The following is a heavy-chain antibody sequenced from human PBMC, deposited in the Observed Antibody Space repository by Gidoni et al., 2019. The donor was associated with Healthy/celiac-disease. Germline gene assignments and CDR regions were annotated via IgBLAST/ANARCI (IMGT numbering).Heavy chain of an antibody. D-gene: IGHD6-19*01. CDR1: GFPFSNYY. CDR3: AREGSGWYTFDP. Sequence: QVQLVESGGGVVKPGGSLRLSCAASGFPFSNYYMNWIRQAPGKGLEWVSFISSSGSTIYYADSVKGRFTISRDNAKDSLYLQMNSLRAEDTAVYYCAREGSGWYTFDPWGQGTLVTVSS. J-gene: IGHJ5*02. CDR2: ISSSGSTI. V-gene: IGHV3-11*01.